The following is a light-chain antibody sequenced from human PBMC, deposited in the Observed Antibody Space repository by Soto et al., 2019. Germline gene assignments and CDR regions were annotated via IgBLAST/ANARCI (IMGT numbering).Light chain of an antibody. Sequence: QSALTQPASVSGSPGQSITISCTGSNSDLGTYNYVSWYQQHPGKAPKLMIYEVSNRPSGVSNRFSGSKFGNTASLTISGLQAEDEADYYCGTWDKSLSAGVFGGGTKLTVL. J-gene: IGLJ3*02. V-gene: IGLV2-14*01. CDR3: GTWDKSLSAGV. CDR2: EVS. CDR1: NSDLGTYNY.